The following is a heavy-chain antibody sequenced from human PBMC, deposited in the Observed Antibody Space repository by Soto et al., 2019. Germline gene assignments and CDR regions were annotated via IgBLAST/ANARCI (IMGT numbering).Heavy chain of an antibody. CDR2: SYYSGAT. D-gene: IGHD1-26*01. J-gene: IGHJ5*02. CDR1: GASMSVHSYY. CDR3: TRRYRGNENDFDP. Sequence: SETLSLTCTVSGASMSVHSYYWTWIRQPPGKGLEWIGSSYYSGATYFNPSCRRRATISVGTSKNQFSLKLTSLTPADTANYYSTRRYRGNENDFDPWGRGALVTV. V-gene: IGHV4-39*01.